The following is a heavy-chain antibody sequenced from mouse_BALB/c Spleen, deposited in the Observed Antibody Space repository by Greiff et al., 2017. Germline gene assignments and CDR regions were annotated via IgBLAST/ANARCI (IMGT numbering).Heavy chain of an antibody. J-gene: IGHJ3*01. V-gene: IGHV1-69*02. CDR3: TRSFYDYPFAY. CDR2: IYPSDSYT. D-gene: IGHD2-4*01. Sequence: QVQLKQPGAELVRPGASVKLSCKASGYTFTSYWINWVKQRPGQGLEWIGNIYPSDSYTNYNQKFKDKATLTVDKSSSTAYMQLSSPTSEDSAVYYCTRSFYDYPFAYWGQGTLVTVSA. CDR1: GYTFTSYW.